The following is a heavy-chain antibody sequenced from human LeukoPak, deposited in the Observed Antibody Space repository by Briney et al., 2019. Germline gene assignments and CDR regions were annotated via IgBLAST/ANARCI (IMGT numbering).Heavy chain of an antibody. V-gene: IGHV1-3*01. CDR1: GYTFTSYA. CDR2: INAGNGNT. CDR3: ARSSRVYNWFDP. J-gene: IGHJ5*02. D-gene: IGHD2-8*01. Sequence: GASVKVSCKASGYTFTSYAIHWVRQVPGQRLEWMGWINAGNGNTKYSQKFQGRVTITRDTSASTAYMELSSLRSEDTAVYYCARSSRVYNWFDPWGQGTLVTVSS.